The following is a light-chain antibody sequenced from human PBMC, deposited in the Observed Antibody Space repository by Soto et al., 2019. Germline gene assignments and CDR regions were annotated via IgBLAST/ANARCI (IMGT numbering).Light chain of an antibody. CDR3: QQTSSAPFT. J-gene: IGKJ3*01. CDR1: QNINTY. V-gene: IGKV1-39*01. Sequence: DIQMTQSPYSLSAAVGDRVTIACRASQNINTYLNWYQQKPGKTPKLLIFDAASLQSGVPSRFSCGGSTTDFTLTITSLQPEDFATYYCQQTSSAPFTFGPGTKVDIK. CDR2: DAA.